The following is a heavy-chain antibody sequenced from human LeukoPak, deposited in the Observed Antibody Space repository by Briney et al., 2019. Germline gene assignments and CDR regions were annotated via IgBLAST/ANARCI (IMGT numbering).Heavy chain of an antibody. D-gene: IGHD1-14*01. V-gene: IGHV3-74*01. CDR1: GFTFSSYW. CDR2: INPGGSSI. Sequence: QPGRSLRLSCAASGFTFSSYWMHWVRQVPGKGLGWVARINPGGSSITYADSVKGRFTISRDNAKNTLYLQMDSLRAEDTGVYYCARSNQADDYWGQGTLVTVSS. CDR3: ARSNQADDY. J-gene: IGHJ4*02.